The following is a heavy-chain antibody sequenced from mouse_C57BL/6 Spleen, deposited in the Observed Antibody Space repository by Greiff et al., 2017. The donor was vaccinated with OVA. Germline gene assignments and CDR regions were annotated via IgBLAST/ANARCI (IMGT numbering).Heavy chain of an antibody. Sequence: VQLQQSGPELVKPGASVKMSCKASGYTFTDYNMHWVKQSHGKSLEWIGYINPNNGGTSYNQKFKGKATLTVNKSSSTAYMELRSLTSEDAAVYYCARNYGSSYDVWGTGTTVTVSS. CDR1: GYTFTDYN. D-gene: IGHD1-1*01. CDR2: INPNNGGT. CDR3: ARNYGSSYDV. J-gene: IGHJ1*03. V-gene: IGHV1-22*01.